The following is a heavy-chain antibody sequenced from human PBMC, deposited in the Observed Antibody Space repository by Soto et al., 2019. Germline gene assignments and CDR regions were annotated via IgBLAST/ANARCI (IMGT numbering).Heavy chain of an antibody. CDR2: IIPIFGTA. V-gene: IGHV1-69*13. D-gene: IGHD3-22*01. CDR1: GGTFSSYA. J-gene: IGHJ3*02. CDR3: ARAQMYDYDSSGYYGLVAFDI. Sequence: ASVKVSCKASGGTFSSYAISWLRQAPGQGLEWMGGIIPIFGTANYAQKFQGRVTITADESTSTAYMELSSLRSEDTAVYYCARAQMYDYDSSGYYGLVAFDIWGQGTMVTVSS.